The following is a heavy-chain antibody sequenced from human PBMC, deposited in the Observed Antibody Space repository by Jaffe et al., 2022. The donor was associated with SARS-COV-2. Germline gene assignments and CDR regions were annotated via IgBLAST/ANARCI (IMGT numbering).Heavy chain of an antibody. CDR3: ARHGPVFYFSSGSFDY. D-gene: IGHD3-10*01. V-gene: IGHV4-39*01. Sequence: QLQLQESGPGLVKPSETLSLTCTFSGDSISNNKYYWGWIRQPPGKGLEWIGTISYSGITYYNPSLKTRVTISVDTSKKQFSLRLSSVTAAETAVYYCARHGPVFYFSSGSFDYWGQGTLVTVSS. CDR2: ISYSGIT. J-gene: IGHJ4*02. CDR1: GDSISNNKYY.